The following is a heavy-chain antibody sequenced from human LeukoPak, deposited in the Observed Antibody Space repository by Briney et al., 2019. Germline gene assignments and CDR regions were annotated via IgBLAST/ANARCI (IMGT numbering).Heavy chain of an antibody. J-gene: IGHJ5*02. Sequence: ASVKVSCKASGGTFSSCAISWVRQAPGQGLEWMGGIIPIFGTANYAQKFQGRVTITADESTSTAYMELSSLRSEDTAVYYCARDWVTVTESWFDPWGQGTLVTVSS. CDR3: ARDWVTVTESWFDP. D-gene: IGHD4-17*01. CDR1: GGTFSSCA. CDR2: IIPIFGTA. V-gene: IGHV1-69*13.